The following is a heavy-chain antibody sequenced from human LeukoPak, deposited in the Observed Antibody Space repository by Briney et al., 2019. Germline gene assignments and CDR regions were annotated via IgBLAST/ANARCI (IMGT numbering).Heavy chain of an antibody. V-gene: IGHV3-30*18. CDR1: GFTVSSNY. D-gene: IGHD2-2*01. CDR3: AKEDCSSTSCYGGFRYFDY. J-gene: IGHJ4*02. CDR2: ISYDGSNK. Sequence: GGSLRLSCAASGFTVSSNYMSWVRQAPGKGLEWVAVISYDGSNKYYADSVKGRFTISRDNSKNTLYLQMNSLRAEDTAVYYCAKEDCSSTSCYGGFRYFDYWGQGTLVTVSS.